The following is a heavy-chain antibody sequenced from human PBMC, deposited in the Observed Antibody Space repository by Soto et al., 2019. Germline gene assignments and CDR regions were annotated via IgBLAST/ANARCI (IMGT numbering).Heavy chain of an antibody. CDR2: IYHSGST. D-gene: IGHD2-15*01. CDR1: GGSISSGVYS. Sequence: SETLSLTCAVSGGSISSGVYSWSWIRHPPGKGLEWIGYIYHSGSTYYNPSLKSRVTISVDRSKNQFSLKLSSVTAADTAVYYCARGGWGGYCSGGSCYSGNWFDPWGQGTLVTVS. J-gene: IGHJ5*02. V-gene: IGHV4-30-2*01. CDR3: ARGGWGGYCSGGSCYSGNWFDP.